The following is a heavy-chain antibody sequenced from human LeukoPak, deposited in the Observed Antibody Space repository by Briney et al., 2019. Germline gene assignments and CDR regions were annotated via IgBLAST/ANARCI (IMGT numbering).Heavy chain of an antibody. J-gene: IGHJ4*02. CDR1: GFTFSSYW. CDR3: ARDHDAVGTTIDH. D-gene: IGHD1-14*01. Sequence: GGSLRLSCAASGFTFSSYWMHWVRQAPREGLFWVSRIQSDGSVPWYADSVKGRFTIYRDNNKNMLYMQLNSLRDEDTAVYFCARDHDAVGTTIDHWGQGTLVTVSS. CDR2: IQSDGSVP. V-gene: IGHV3-74*01.